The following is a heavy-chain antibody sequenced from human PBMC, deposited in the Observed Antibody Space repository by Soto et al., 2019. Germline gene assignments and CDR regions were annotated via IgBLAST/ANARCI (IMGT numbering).Heavy chain of an antibody. CDR1: GYTFTSYY. CDR2: INPSGGST. D-gene: IGHD2-2*01. Sequence: ASVKVSCTASGYTFTSYYMHWVRQAPGQGLEWMGIINPSGGSTSYAQKFQGRVTMTRDTSTSTVYMELSSLRSEDTAVYYCARDITGYCSSTSCPDAFDIWGQGTMVTVSS. J-gene: IGHJ3*02. CDR3: ARDITGYCSSTSCPDAFDI. V-gene: IGHV1-46*01.